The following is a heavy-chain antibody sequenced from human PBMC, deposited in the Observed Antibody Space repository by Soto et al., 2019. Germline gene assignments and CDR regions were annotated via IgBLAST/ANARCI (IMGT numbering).Heavy chain of an antibody. D-gene: IGHD3-22*01. Sequence: RASVKVSCKASGGTFSRYTITWVRQAPGQGLEWMGGTTPMFGTPNYAQKFQGRVTITADESTSTAYMELSSLRSEDTAMYYCARDGTLYDSSAYYYLYWGQGTLVTVLL. CDR2: TTPMFGTP. CDR1: GGTFSRYT. J-gene: IGHJ4*02. V-gene: IGHV1-69*13. CDR3: ARDGTLYDSSAYYYLY.